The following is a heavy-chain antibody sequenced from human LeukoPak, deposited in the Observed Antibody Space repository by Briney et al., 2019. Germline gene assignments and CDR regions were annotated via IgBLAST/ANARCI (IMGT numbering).Heavy chain of an antibody. D-gene: IGHD6-13*01. CDR2: ITGNGVST. Sequence: AGSLTPSSALSGLTFTSYSVSWVRQAPGKGLEWVSTITGNGVSTYYADSVKGRFTISRDNSKNTLYLQMDSMRAEDTAIYYCAKYLISGAAAAGNIADYWGQGTLVTVSS. J-gene: IGHJ4*02. V-gene: IGHV3-23*01. CDR1: GLTFTSYS. CDR3: AKYLISGAAAAGNIADY.